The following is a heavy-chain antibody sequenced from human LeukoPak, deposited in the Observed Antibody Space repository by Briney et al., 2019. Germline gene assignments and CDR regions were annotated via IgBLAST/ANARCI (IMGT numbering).Heavy chain of an antibody. CDR2: IYYSGST. J-gene: IGHJ4*02. V-gene: IGHV4-31*03. CDR3: ARDQRWLGTFDY. D-gene: IGHD6-19*01. Sequence: SETLSLTCTVSGGSISSGGYYWSWIRQHPGKGLQWIGYIYYSGSTYYNPSLNTRVIISVDTSKNQFSLILSSVTAADTAVYYCARDQRWLGTFDYWGQGTLVTVSS. CDR1: GGSISSGGYY.